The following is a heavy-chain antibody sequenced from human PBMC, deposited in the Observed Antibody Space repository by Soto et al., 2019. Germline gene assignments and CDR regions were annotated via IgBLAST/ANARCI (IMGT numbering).Heavy chain of an antibody. CDR2: INHRGTT. CDR3: ARGATLGY. Sequence: QVQLQQGGAGLLQPSETLSLTCAVYGGSFSGYYWSWIRQLPGKGLEWTGEINHRGTTNYNPSLKSRVTISVDTSKNQFSLKLSSVTAADTAVYYCARGATLGYWGQGTLVTVSS. D-gene: IGHD7-27*01. CDR1: GGSFSGYY. J-gene: IGHJ4*02. V-gene: IGHV4-34*01.